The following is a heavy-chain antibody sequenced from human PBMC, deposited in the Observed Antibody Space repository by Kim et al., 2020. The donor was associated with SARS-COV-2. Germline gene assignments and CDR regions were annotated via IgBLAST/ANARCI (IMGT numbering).Heavy chain of an antibody. CDR3: ARGVFGSSSSSVVYWFDP. CDR2: IIPIFGTA. Sequence: SVKVSCKASGGTFSSYAISWVRQAPGQGLEWMGGIIPIFGTANYAQKFQGRVTITADESTSTAYMELSSLRSEDTAVYYCARGVFGSSSSSVVYWFDPWGQGTLVTVSS. CDR1: GGTFSSYA. D-gene: IGHD6-13*01. J-gene: IGHJ5*02. V-gene: IGHV1-69*13.